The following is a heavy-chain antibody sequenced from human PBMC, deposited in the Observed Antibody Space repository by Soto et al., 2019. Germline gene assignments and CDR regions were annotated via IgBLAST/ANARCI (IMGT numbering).Heavy chain of an antibody. Sequence: PGGSLRLSCAASGFTFSSYAMSWVRQAPGKGLEWVSAISGSGGSTNYADSVKGRFTISRDNSKNTLYLQMNSLRAEDTAVYYCAKVGYYYGSGSPNYFDYWGPGTLVTVSS. J-gene: IGHJ4*02. V-gene: IGHV3-23*01. CDR3: AKVGYYYGSGSPNYFDY. CDR2: ISGSGGST. CDR1: GFTFSSYA. D-gene: IGHD3-10*01.